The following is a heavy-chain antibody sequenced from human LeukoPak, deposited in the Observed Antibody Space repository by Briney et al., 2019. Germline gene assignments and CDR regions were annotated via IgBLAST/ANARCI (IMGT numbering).Heavy chain of an antibody. Sequence: TSVKVSCKASGFTFTSSAMQGVRQARGQRLEWVGCIVVGSGKTNYAQKFQERVTITRDMTKSTAYMELSSLRSEDTAVYYCAAAAADNYYYYYMDVWGKGTMVTVSS. D-gene: IGHD6-13*01. CDR1: GFTFTSSA. J-gene: IGHJ6*03. V-gene: IGHV1-58*02. CDR3: AAAAADNYYYYYMDV. CDR2: IVVGSGKT.